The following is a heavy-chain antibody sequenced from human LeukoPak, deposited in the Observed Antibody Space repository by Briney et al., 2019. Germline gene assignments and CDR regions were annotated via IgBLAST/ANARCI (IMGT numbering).Heavy chain of an antibody. CDR3: AKAFCSEKQCTLDS. V-gene: IGHV3-72*01. CDR1: GFTFSAHY. J-gene: IGHJ4*02. D-gene: IGHD3-3*01. Sequence: GGSLRLSCAASGFTFSAHYMDWVRQAPGKGLEWVGRIREKVNSYTTVYASSVKGRFTISRDDSTNSVFLQMNSLKTEDTAVYYCAKAFCSEKQCTLDSWGQGTLVSVSS. CDR2: IREKVNSYTT.